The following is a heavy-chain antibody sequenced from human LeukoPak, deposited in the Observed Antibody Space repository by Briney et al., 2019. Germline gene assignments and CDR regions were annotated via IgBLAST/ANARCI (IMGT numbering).Heavy chain of an antibody. CDR1: GFTVTSYA. CDR2: INDKGYRT. J-gene: IGHJ4*02. V-gene: IGHV3-64*01. CDR3: ARDRSGTYSLDY. Sequence: PGGSLRLSCAASGFTVTSYAMHWVRQAPGKGLEYVSTINDKGYRTYYANSVKGRFTISRDTSKNTLYLQMGSLRAEDMAVYYCARDRSGTYSLDYWGQGTLVTVSS. D-gene: IGHD1-26*01.